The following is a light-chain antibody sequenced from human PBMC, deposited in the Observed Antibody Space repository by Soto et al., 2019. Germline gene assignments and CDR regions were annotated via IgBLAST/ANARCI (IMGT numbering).Light chain of an antibody. CDR3: QQYNSYAPWT. CDR1: QSISSW. V-gene: IGKV1-5*03. Sequence: DIQMTQSPSTLSASVGDRVTITCRASQSISSWLAWYQQKPGKAPKLLIYKTSSLESGVPSRFSGSGSGTELTLAFSSLQPDDFSPYYCQQYNSYAPWTFGQGPKVEIK. CDR2: KTS. J-gene: IGKJ1*01.